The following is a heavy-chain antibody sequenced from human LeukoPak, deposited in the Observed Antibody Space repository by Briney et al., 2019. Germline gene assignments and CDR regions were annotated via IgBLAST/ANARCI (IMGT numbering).Heavy chain of an antibody. CDR3: AKARSGSSTSCYNY. Sequence: GGSLRLSCAGSGLTFSGYIMTWVRQTPGKGLEWVSSISHSSNYKYYADSVKGRFTISRDNSKNTLYLQMNSLRAEDTAVYYCAKARSGSSTSCYNYWGQGTLVTVSS. V-gene: IGHV3-21*04. CDR2: ISHSSNYK. J-gene: IGHJ4*02. CDR1: GLTFSGYI. D-gene: IGHD2-2*02.